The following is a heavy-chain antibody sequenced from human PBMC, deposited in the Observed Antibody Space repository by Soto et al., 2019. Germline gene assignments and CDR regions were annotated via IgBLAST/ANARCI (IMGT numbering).Heavy chain of an antibody. CDR3: ARGLVGHWGYFDY. Sequence: QVQLVQSGAEVKKPGASVKVSCKASGYTFTSYYMHWVRQAPGQALEWMGWINPNSGGTNYAQKFQGWVTMTRDTSISTAYMELSRLRSDDTAVYYCARGLVGHWGYFDYWGQGTLVTVSS. J-gene: IGHJ4*02. CDR2: INPNSGGT. CDR1: GYTFTSYY. D-gene: IGHD3-16*01. V-gene: IGHV1-2*04.